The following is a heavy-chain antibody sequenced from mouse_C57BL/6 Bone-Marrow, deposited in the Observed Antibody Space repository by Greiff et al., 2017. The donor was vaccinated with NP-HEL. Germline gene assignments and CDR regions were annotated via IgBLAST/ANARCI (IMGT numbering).Heavy chain of an antibody. Sequence: VQLQQSGAELVRPGASVTLSCTASGFNFKDDYMPWVKQRPEQGLGWIGWIDPENGHTEYPSQFQSTAPITADTSSNTPYLQLSSRPSEDTAGYYCTSVLYQAMGYWGRGTSVTV. J-gene: IGHJ4*01. CDR1: GFNFKDDY. D-gene: IGHD2-12*01. V-gene: IGHV14-4*01. CDR2: IDPENGHT. CDR3: TSVLYQAMGY.